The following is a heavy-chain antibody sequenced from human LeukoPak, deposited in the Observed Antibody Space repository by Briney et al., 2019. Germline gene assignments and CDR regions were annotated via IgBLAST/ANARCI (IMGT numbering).Heavy chain of an antibody. CDR1: GFTFSSYD. J-gene: IGHJ3*02. V-gene: IGHV3-13*01. D-gene: IGHD1-26*01. CDR2: IGTAGDT. CDR3: ARGGSIVGATDAFDI. Sequence: EGSLRLSCAASGFTFSSYDMHWVRQATGKGLEWVSAIGTAGDTYYPGSVKGRFTISRENAKNSLYLQMNSLRAGDTAVYYCARGGSIVGATDAFDIWGQGTMVTVSS.